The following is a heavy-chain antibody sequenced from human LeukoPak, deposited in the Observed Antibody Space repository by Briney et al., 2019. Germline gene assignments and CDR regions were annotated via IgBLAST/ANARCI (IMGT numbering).Heavy chain of an antibody. D-gene: IGHD3-3*01. V-gene: IGHV4-59*01. CDR3: ARFSVLRFLEWLPHPTAAFDI. J-gene: IGHJ3*02. CDR1: GGSISSYY. Sequence: SETLSLTCTVSGGSISSYYWSWIRQPPGKGLEWIGYIYYSGSTNYNPSLRSRVTISVDTSKNQFSLKLSSVTAADTAVYYCARFSVLRFLEWLPHPTAAFDIWGQGTMVTVSS. CDR2: IYYSGST.